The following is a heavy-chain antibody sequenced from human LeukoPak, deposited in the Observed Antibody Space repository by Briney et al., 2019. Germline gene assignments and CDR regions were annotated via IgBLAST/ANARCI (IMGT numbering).Heavy chain of an antibody. CDR2: ISGSGGST. V-gene: IGHV3-23*01. CDR3: ASIWIWFGESLDY. Sequence: GGTLRLSCAASGFTFSSYGMSWVRQAPGKGLEWVSAISGSGGSTYYADSVKGRFTISRDNSKNTLYPQMNSLRGEDTAVYYCASIWIWFGESLDYWGQGTLVTVSS. CDR1: GFTFSSYG. J-gene: IGHJ4*02. D-gene: IGHD3-10*01.